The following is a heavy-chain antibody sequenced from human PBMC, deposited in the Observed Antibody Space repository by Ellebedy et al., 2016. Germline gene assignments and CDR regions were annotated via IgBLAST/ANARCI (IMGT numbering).Heavy chain of an antibody. V-gene: IGHV1-69*13. Sequence: SVKVSXXASGGTFSSYAISWVRQAPGQGLEWMGGIIPIFGTANYAQKFQGRVTITADESTSTAYMELSSLRSEDTAVYYCARGNPYCSSTSCYGSYYYYYGMDVWGQGTTVTVSS. J-gene: IGHJ6*02. CDR2: IIPIFGTA. CDR1: GGTFSSYA. D-gene: IGHD2-2*01. CDR3: ARGNPYCSSTSCYGSYYYYYGMDV.